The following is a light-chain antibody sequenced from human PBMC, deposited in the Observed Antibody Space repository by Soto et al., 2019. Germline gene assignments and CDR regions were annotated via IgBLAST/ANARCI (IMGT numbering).Light chain of an antibody. Sequence: ELTQPLSVSVALGQTARITFGGNNIGSKNVHWYQQKPGQAPVLVIYRDSNRPSGIPERFSGSNSGNTATLTISRAQAGDEADYYCQVWDSSTYVFVTGTNVTVL. V-gene: IGLV3-9*01. J-gene: IGLJ1*01. CDR3: QVWDSSTYV. CDR2: RDS. CDR1: NIGSKN.